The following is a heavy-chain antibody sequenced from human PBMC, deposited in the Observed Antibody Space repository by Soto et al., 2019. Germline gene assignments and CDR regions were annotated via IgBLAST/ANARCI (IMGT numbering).Heavy chain of an antibody. CDR1: GFTFSSYW. CDR2: IQNDASLT. D-gene: IGHD2-15*01. Sequence: GGSLRLSCAASGFTFSSYWMSWVRQAPGKGLEWVSHIQNDASLTTYADSVKGRFIISRDNAKNTLYLQMNGLRVEDTAVYFCVRGQRGGFDLWGQGTMVTVSS. CDR3: VRGQRGGFDL. J-gene: IGHJ3*01. V-gene: IGHV3-74*01.